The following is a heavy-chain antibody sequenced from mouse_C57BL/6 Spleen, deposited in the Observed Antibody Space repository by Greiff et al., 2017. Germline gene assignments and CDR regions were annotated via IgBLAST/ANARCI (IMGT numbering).Heavy chain of an antibody. V-gene: IGHV5-17*01. Sequence: EVMLVESGGGLVKPGGSLKLSCAASGFTFSDYGMHWVRQAPEKGLEWVAYISSGSSTIYYADTVKGRFTISRDNAKNTLFLQMTSLRSEDTAMYYCARPNYDYEEGYFDYWGQGTTLTVSS. CDR2: ISSGSSTI. D-gene: IGHD2-4*01. J-gene: IGHJ2*01. CDR1: GFTFSDYG. CDR3: ARPNYDYEEGYFDY.